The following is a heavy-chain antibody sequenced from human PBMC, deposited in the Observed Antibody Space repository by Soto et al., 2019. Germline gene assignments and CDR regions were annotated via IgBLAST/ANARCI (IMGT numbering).Heavy chain of an antibody. Sequence: SETLSLTCAVYGGSFSGYYWSCIRQPPGKGLEWIGEINHSGSTNYNPSLNSPVTISLDTSNNQFSLKLSSVTAADTAVYYCARGIQLWFRPRFEYWGQGTLVTVSS. V-gene: IGHV4-34*01. D-gene: IGHD5-18*01. J-gene: IGHJ4*02. CDR1: GGSFSGYY. CDR3: ARGIQLWFRPRFEY. CDR2: INHSGST.